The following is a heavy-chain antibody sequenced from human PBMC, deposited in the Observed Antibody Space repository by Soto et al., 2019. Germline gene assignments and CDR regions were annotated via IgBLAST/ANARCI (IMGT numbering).Heavy chain of an antibody. CDR3: ARDRRGYSYHSGSYYTSDY. D-gene: IGHD3-10*01. V-gene: IGHV3-7*03. J-gene: IGHJ4*02. Sequence: EMQLVESGGGLVRPWGSLRLSCTASGITFSSYWMSWVRQAPGKGLEWVANIKQDGSETYYGDSVKGRFTISRDNAKNSLFRQMNSQRTEDTAVYYCARDRRGYSYHSGSYYTSDYWGQGTLVTVSS. CDR1: GITFSSYW. CDR2: IKQDGSET.